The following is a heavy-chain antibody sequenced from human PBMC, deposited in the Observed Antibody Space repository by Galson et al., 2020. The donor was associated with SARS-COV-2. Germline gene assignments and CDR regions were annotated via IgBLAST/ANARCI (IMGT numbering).Heavy chain of an antibody. CDR1: GFTFSDYY. D-gene: IGHD1-26*01. J-gene: IGHJ3*02. V-gene: IGHV3-11*06. CDR3: ARGIVGATGAASDAFDI. Sequence: GGSLRLSCAASGFTFSDYYISWIRQAPGKGLEWVSYISSSSSYTNYADSVKGRFTISRDNAKNSLYLQMNSLRAEDTAVYYCARGIVGATGAASDAFDIWGQGTMVTVSS. CDR2: ISSSSSYT.